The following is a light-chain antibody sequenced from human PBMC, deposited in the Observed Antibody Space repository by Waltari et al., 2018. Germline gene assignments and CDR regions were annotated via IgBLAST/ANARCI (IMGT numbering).Light chain of an antibody. Sequence: EIVMTQSPATLSVSPGDRATLSCRASQSVGFNLGWYQHRPGQAPRLLIYGASIRANGIPARFSASGSGTEFTLTISSLQSEDFAVYYCHQYKSWPRTFGQGTYVEIK. CDR1: QSVGFN. V-gene: IGKV3-15*01. CDR2: GAS. J-gene: IGKJ1*01. CDR3: HQYKSWPRT.